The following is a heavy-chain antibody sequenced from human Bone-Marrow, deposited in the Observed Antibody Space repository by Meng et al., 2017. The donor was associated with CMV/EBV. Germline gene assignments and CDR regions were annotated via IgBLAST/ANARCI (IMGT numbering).Heavy chain of an antibody. CDR3: ARIMIRGVINDAFDI. V-gene: IGHV1-2*02. Sequence: ASVKVSCKASGYTFTGYYIHWVRQAPGQGLEWMGWINSNSGDTNYAQKFQGRVTMARDTSISTAYMELSRLRSDDTAVYYCARIMIRGVINDAFDIWGQGKMVTVPS. J-gene: IGHJ3*02. D-gene: IGHD3-10*01. CDR1: GYTFTGYY. CDR2: INSNSGDT.